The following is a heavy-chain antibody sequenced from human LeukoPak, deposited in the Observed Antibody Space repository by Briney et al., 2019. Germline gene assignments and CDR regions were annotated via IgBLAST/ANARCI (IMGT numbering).Heavy chain of an antibody. J-gene: IGHJ3*02. CDR1: GGSISSGSYY. V-gene: IGHV4-61*02. CDR2: IYTSGST. CDR3: ARGKSSGSLRGAFDI. D-gene: IGHD6-19*01. Sequence: SETLSLTCTVSGGSISSGSYYWSWIRQPAGKGLEWIGRIYTSGSTNYNPSLKSRVTISVDTSKNQFSLKLSSVTAADTAVYYCARGKSSGSLRGAFDIWGQGTMVTVSS.